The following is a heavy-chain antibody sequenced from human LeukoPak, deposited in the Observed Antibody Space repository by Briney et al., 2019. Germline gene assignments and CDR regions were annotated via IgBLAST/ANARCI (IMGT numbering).Heavy chain of an antibody. CDR3: ARDSSGSNRWFDP. CDR2: INHSGST. CDR1: GGSFSGHY. V-gene: IGHV4-34*01. D-gene: IGHD3-22*01. Sequence: SETLSLTCSVYGGSFSGHYWSWIRQSPGKGLEWIGEINHSGSTNYNPSLKSRVTISVDKSKNQFSLKLSSVTAADTAVYYCARDSSGSNRWFDPWGQGTLVTVSS. J-gene: IGHJ5*02.